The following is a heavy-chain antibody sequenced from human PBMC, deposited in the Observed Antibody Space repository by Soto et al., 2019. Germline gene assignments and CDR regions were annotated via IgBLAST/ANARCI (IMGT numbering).Heavy chain of an antibody. D-gene: IGHD3-9*01. Sequence: VSVKVSCKASGYTFTGYYMHWVRQAPGQGLEWMGWINPNSGGTNYAQKFQGWVTMTRDTSISTAYMELSRLRSDDTAVYYCARGDILTGYYIFDYWGQGTLVTVSS. J-gene: IGHJ4*02. CDR2: INPNSGGT. CDR1: GYTFTGYY. CDR3: ARGDILTGYYIFDY. V-gene: IGHV1-2*04.